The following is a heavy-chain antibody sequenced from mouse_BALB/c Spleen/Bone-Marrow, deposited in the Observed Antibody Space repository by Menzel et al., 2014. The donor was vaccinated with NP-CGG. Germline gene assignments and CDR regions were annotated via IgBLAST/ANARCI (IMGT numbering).Heavy chain of an antibody. CDR3: ARDGYYVFYAMDY. D-gene: IGHD2-3*01. CDR1: GFTFSSYG. J-gene: IGHJ4*01. CDR2: INSNGGST. V-gene: IGHV5-6-3*01. Sequence: DVKLVESGGGLVQPGGSLKLSCAASGFTFSSYGMSWVRQTPDKRLELVATINSNGGSTYYPDSVKGRFTISRDNATNTLYLQMSSLKSEDTAMYYCARDGYYVFYAMDYWGQGTSVTVSS.